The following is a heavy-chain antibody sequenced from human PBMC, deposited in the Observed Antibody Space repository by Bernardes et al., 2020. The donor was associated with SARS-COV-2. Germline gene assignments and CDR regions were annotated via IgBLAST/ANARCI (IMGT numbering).Heavy chain of an antibody. V-gene: IGHV3-30*02. CDR3: AKGRIGSDFWSGHSL. Sequence: GGSLRLSCAASGFTFRNYGMHWVRQAPGKGLEWLAVIWYDGSSKLYADSVKGRFTISRDNSKNTLYLQMNSLRAEDTAVYFCAKGRIGSDFWSGHSLWGQGTLMTVSS. CDR1: GFTFRNYG. J-gene: IGHJ1*01. CDR2: IWYDGSSK. D-gene: IGHD3-3*01.